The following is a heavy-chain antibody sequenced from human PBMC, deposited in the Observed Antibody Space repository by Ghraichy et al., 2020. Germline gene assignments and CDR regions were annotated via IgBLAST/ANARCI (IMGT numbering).Heavy chain of an antibody. V-gene: IGHV3-48*01. J-gene: IGHJ6*03. CDR2: ISSSSSTI. CDR1: GFTFSSYS. Sequence: GGSLRLSCAASGFTFSSYSMNWVRQAPGKGLEWVSYISSSSSTIYYADSVKGRFTISRDNAKNSLYLQMNSLRAEDTAVYYCARGHYYYYYYMDVWGKGTTVTVSS. CDR3: ARGHYYYYYYMDV.